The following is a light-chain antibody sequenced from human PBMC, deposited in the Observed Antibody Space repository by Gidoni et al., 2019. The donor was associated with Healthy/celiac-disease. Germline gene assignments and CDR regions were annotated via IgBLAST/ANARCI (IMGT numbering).Light chain of an antibody. CDR2: NNN. Sequence: QTVLTQPPSASGTPGQGVTIPCSGSRSNIGSNTVNWYQQLPGTAPKLPTYNNNQRPSGVPDRFSGSESGTSASLAVSGLQSEDEADYYCAAWDDSLNGPVFGGGTKLTVL. J-gene: IGLJ2*01. CDR3: AAWDDSLNGPV. CDR1: RSNIGSNT. V-gene: IGLV1-44*01.